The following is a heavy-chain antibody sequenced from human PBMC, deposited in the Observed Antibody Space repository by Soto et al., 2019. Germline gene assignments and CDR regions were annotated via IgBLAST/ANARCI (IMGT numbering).Heavy chain of an antibody. CDR2: IYPGDSDT. Sequence: EVQLVQSGAEVKKPGESLKISCKGSGYSFTSYWIGWVRQMPGKGLEWMGIIYPGDSDTRYSPSFQGQVTISADKSISTAYLQWSSLKASDTAMYYCARQGKMGFGYCSSTSCYRWFDPWGQGTLVTVSS. V-gene: IGHV5-51*01. J-gene: IGHJ5*02. CDR1: GYSFTSYW. CDR3: ARQGKMGFGYCSSTSCYRWFDP. D-gene: IGHD2-2*01.